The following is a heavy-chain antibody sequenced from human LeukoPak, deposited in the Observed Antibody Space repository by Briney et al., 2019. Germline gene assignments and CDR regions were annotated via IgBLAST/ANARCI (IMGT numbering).Heavy chain of an antibody. CDR1: GFTFDAYG. J-gene: IGHJ4*02. CDR2: INWNDGST. Sequence: GGSLRLSCAASGFTFDAYGLSWVRQAPGKGLEWVSGINWNDGSTDYAASVKGRFTISRDKAKNSLYLRMNSLRAEDTALYYCARVPETTQLFDYWGQGTLVTVSS. D-gene: IGHD1-14*01. V-gene: IGHV3-20*04. CDR3: ARVPETTQLFDY.